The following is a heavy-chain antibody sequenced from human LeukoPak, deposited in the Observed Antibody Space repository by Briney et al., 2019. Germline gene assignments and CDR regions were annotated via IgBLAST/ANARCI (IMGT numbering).Heavy chain of an antibody. CDR2: IYPNSGGT. D-gene: IGHD3-10*01. CDR3: ARDLHWCGELAAYHYSGMDV. J-gene: IGHJ6*02. Sequence: ASVKVSCKASGYTFTRYYMHWVRQAPGQGLEWMGWIYPNSGGTNYAQKFQGRVTMTRDTSISTDYMELSRLRSDDTAMYYCARDLHWCGELAAYHYSGMDVWGQGTTVTVSS. V-gene: IGHV1-2*02. CDR1: GYTFTRYY.